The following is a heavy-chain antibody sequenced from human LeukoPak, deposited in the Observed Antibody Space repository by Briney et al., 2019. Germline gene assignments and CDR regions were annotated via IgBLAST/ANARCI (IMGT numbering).Heavy chain of an antibody. CDR1: GFAFSSYS. D-gene: IGHD3-10*01. CDR2: ISSSSSYI. Sequence: GGSLRLSCAASGFAFSSYSMNWVRQAPGKGLEWVSSISSSSSYIYYADSVKGRFTISRDNAKNSLYLQMNSLRAEDTAVYYCARTSMVRGTSFDYWGQGTLVTVSS. CDR3: ARTSMVRGTSFDY. J-gene: IGHJ4*02. V-gene: IGHV3-21*01.